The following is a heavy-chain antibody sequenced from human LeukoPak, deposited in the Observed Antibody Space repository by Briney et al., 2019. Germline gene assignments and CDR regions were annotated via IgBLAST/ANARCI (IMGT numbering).Heavy chain of an antibody. CDR2: ISWNSGRI. J-gene: IGHJ4*02. D-gene: IGHD4-17*01. V-gene: IGHV3-9*01. CDR3: ARGHGDFRVEGRYFHS. CDR1: GFTFDEYA. Sequence: GWSLRLSCAASGFTFDEYAMHWVRQAPGKGLEWVSGISWNSGRIDYADSVKGRFTISRDNAKNSQYLQMNSLTAEDTALYYCARGHGDFRVEGRYFHSWGQGTLVTVSS.